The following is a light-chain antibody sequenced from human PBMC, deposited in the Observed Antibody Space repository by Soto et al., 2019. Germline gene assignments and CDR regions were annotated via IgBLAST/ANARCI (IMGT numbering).Light chain of an antibody. Sequence: EIVLTQSPGTLSLSPGERATLSCRASQSVSTRSLAWYQQKPGRAPRLLISGASSRAADIPDRFSGSGSGTDFTLTINRLEPEDFAVYYCQRYDSSPRTFGQGTKVDIK. CDR2: GAS. CDR1: QSVSTRS. J-gene: IGKJ1*01. V-gene: IGKV3-20*01. CDR3: QRYDSSPRT.